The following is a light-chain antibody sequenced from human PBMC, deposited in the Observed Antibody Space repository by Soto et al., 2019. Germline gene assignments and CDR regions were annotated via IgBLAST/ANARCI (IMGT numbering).Light chain of an antibody. J-gene: IGKJ2*01. CDR3: QQYDDLPYT. V-gene: IGKV1-33*01. Sequence: DVQLTQSPSSLSAFVGARITITCQASQDIVNYLNWFQQKVGEAPKLLINDAAELEAGVPSRFGGSGSGTEFTLTISSLQPEDTAAYYCQQYDDLPYTFGQGTKVEIK. CDR1: QDIVNY. CDR2: DAA.